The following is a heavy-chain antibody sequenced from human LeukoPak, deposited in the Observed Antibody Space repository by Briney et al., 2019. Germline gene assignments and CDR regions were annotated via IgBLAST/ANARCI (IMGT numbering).Heavy chain of an antibody. D-gene: IGHD6-13*01. CDR1: GGSISSGGYY. CDR3: AREQLGPWGIYFDY. V-gene: IGHV4-61*08. CDR2: IYYSGST. Sequence: SETLSLTCTVSGGSISSGGYYWSWIRQPPGKGLEWIGYIYYSGSTNYNPSLKSRVTISVDTSKNQFSLKLSSVTAADTAVYYCAREQLGPWGIYFDYWGQGTLVTVSS. J-gene: IGHJ4*02.